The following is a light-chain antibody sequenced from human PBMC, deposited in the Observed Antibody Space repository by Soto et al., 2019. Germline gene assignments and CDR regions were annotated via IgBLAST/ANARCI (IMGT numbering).Light chain of an antibody. V-gene: IGLV1-40*01. CDR2: GSS. Sequence: QSVPTQPPSGSGARGQRVTISSTGSSSNIGTGYDVHWYQQLPGTAPKLLIYGSSNRPSGVPDRFSGSKSATSASRAITGLQAEDEADYYGQSYDNSLSGNYVFGTGTKVTVL. J-gene: IGLJ1*01. CDR1: SSNIGTGYD. CDR3: QSYDNSLSGNYV.